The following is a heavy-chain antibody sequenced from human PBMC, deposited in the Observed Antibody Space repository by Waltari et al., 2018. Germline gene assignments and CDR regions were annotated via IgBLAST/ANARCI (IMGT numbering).Heavy chain of an antibody. V-gene: IGHV3-53*01. D-gene: IGHD5-18*01. CDR3: TRDRGAPATAMGFDS. J-gene: IGHJ4*02. Sequence: EVQVEESGGDLIQPGGSLRLSCAVSGFTVSNSYRSWVRQAPGKGLEGGSIIYSEGHTNYADSVKDRFIISRDNSKNTVDLQMNSLRVEDTAMYYCTRDRGAPATAMGFDSWGQGTLVTVSS. CDR2: IYSEGHT. CDR1: GFTVSNSY.